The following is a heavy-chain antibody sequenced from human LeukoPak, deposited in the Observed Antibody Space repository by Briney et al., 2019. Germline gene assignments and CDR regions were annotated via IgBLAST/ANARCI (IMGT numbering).Heavy chain of an antibody. CDR1: GGTFSSYA. D-gene: IGHD1-26*01. CDR3: ARDPEVGYYVDY. Sequence: ASVKVSCKASGGTFSSYAISWVRQAPGQGLEWIGGIIPIFGTANYAQKFQGRVTITADKSTSTAYMELSSLRSEDTAVYYCARDPEVGYYVDYRGQGTLVTVSS. CDR2: IIPIFGTA. J-gene: IGHJ4*02. V-gene: IGHV1-69*06.